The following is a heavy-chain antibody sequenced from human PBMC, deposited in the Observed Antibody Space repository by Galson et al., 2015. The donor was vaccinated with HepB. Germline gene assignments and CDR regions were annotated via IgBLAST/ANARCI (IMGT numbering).Heavy chain of an antibody. D-gene: IGHD1-26*01. Sequence: SLRLSCAASGFTFSSYSMNWVRQAPGKGLEWVSYISSSSSTIYYADSVKGRFTISRDNAKNSLYLQMNSLRAEDTAVYYCARDTQWELPPYFDYWGQGTLVTVSS. CDR2: ISSSSSTI. CDR1: GFTFSSYS. V-gene: IGHV3-48*01. CDR3: ARDTQWELPPYFDY. J-gene: IGHJ4*02.